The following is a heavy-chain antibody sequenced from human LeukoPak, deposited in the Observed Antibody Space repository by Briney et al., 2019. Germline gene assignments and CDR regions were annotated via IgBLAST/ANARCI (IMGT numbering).Heavy chain of an antibody. CDR3: ATLKGSSNWDQSYWYYFDY. CDR2: INPNSGGT. CDR1: GYTFTGYY. J-gene: IGHJ4*02. Sequence: GASVKVSCKASGYTFTGYYMHWVRQAPGQGLEWMGWINPNSGGTNYAQKFQGRVTMTRDTSISTAYMELSRLRSDDTAVYYCATLKGSSNWDQSYWYYFDYWGQGTLVTVSS. D-gene: IGHD7-27*01. V-gene: IGHV1-2*02.